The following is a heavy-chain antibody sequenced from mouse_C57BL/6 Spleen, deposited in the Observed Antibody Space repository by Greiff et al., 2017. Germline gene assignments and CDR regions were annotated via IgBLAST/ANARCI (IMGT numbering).Heavy chain of an antibody. D-gene: IGHD4-1*01. Sequence: VPLNQPGPELVKPGASLRMSCRAFGYPSTDSNMYWVKRSLGKSLEWIGYINPNNGGTNYNQKFKGKATLTVNKSSSTAYMELRRRTSEASAVYCGARPLQLTGTQGYSFGYWGQGTTLTVSS. V-gene: IGHV1-22*01. CDR3: ARPLQLTGTQGYSFGY. CDR2: INPNNGGT. CDR1: GYPSTDSN. J-gene: IGHJ2*01.